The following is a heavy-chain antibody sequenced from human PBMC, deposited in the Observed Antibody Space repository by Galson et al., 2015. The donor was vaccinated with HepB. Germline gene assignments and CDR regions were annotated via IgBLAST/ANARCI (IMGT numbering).Heavy chain of an antibody. CDR2: LSYDGPSK. J-gene: IGHJ4*02. CDR1: GFTFNNYG. V-gene: IGHV3-30*18. Sequence: SLRLSCAASGFTFNNYGIHWVRQAPGKGLEWVAVLSYDGPSKSYADSVEGRFTISRDNSKNTLYLQMNSLRPEDTAIYYCAKGGYYDFWSAYDSWGQGALVTVSS. CDR3: AKGGYYDFWSAYDS. D-gene: IGHD3-3*01.